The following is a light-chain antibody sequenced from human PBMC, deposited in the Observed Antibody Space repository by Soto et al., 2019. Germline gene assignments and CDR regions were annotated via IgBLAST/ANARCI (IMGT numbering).Light chain of an antibody. CDR3: QQRSYPIT. J-gene: IGKJ5*01. CDR2: DAS. V-gene: IGKV3D-20*02. CDR1: ESVVSNY. Sequence: IVMKQSPATLSVSPGERATLSCRATESVVSNYLAWYQLKPGQAPRLLIYDASSRATGIPVRFSGSGSESDFTLTISSLEPEDFAVYYCQQRSYPITFGQGTRLENK.